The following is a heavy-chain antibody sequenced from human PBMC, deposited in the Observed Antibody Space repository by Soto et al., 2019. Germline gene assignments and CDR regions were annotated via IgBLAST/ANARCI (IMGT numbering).Heavy chain of an antibody. CDR2: IIPIFGTA. V-gene: IGHV1-69*01. J-gene: IGHJ5*02. D-gene: IGHD3-10*01. Sequence: QVQLVQSGAEVKKPGSSVKVSCKASGGTFSSYAISLVRQAPGQGLEWMGGIIPIFGTANYAQKFQGRVTITADESTSTTYMELSSLSSEDTPVYYCAREWRGSGSYLGNWFDPWGQGTLVTVSS. CDR1: GGTFSSYA. CDR3: AREWRGSGSYLGNWFDP.